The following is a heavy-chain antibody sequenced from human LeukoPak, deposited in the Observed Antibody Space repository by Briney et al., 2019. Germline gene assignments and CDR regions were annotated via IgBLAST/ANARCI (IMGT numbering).Heavy chain of an antibody. V-gene: IGHV4-59*01. CDR3: ARWYYYGSGSPGFDP. CDR1: GGSISNYY. Sequence: SETLSLTCTVSGGSISNYYWRWVRQSRGKGREWIGYIYYNGESNYNPSLKRRVNISVDTSKNQFSLQLSSVTAADTAVYYCARWYYYGSGSPGFDPWGQGTLVTVSS. D-gene: IGHD3-10*01. CDR2: IYYNGES. J-gene: IGHJ5*02.